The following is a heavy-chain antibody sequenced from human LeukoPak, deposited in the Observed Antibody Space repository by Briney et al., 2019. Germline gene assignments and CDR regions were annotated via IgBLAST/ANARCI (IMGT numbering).Heavy chain of an antibody. Sequence: AAVKLSCNAAGYAFTNCGFRWVRQGPGQGQEWKGVISIYNGNTKYAQKFQDRVNMTTDTSTGTAYMELRSLRYDYTAVYFCAREGECSGGTCSSNDDYYHYGEDVWAQGTTVTVSS. D-gene: IGHD2-15*01. V-gene: IGHV1-18*01. CDR2: ISIYNGNT. CDR3: AREGECSGGTCSSNDDYYHYGEDV. CDR1: GYAFTNCG. J-gene: IGHJ6*02.